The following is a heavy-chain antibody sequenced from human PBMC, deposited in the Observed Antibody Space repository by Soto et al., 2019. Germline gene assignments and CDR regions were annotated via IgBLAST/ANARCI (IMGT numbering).Heavy chain of an antibody. CDR1: GFSFSSNG. CDR3: VRPRGPTYNWYFDY. V-gene: IGHV3-23*01. Sequence: EVLLLEYGGRLVQPEGSLRLSCVASGFSFSSNGMTWVRQAPGKGLEWISDISDGGGVVQYADSVKGRFSISRDNSKNMLFLQMNSLRVDDTAVYYCVRPRGPTYNWYFDYWGQGTLVTVSS. J-gene: IGHJ4*02. D-gene: IGHD1-1*01. CDR2: ISDGGGVV.